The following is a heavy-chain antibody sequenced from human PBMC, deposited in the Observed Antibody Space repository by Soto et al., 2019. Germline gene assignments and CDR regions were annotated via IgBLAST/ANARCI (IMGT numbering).Heavy chain of an antibody. V-gene: IGHV4-4*02. D-gene: IGHD2-8*01. CDR2: IYHSGST. Sequence: QVQLQESGPGLVKPSGTLSVTCDVSGGSISSRNWWTWVRQPPGKGLEWLGEIYHSGSTKYNPSLKSRVTIVVDKSKNQFSLQLTSVTAADTAVYYCARVGALVSGVLGPGAPYNWFDLWGQGTLVTVSS. CDR1: GGSISSRNW. J-gene: IGHJ5*02. CDR3: ARVGALVSGVLGPGAPYNWFDL.